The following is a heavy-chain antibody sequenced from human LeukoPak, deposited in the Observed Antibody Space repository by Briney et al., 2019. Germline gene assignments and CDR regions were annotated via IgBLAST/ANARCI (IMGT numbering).Heavy chain of an antibody. D-gene: IGHD3-9*01. J-gene: IGHJ4*02. V-gene: IGHV3-23*01. Sequence: GGSLRLSCAASGFTFSSHAVTWVRQAPGKGLEWVSGISNSGGHTYYADSVKGRFTVSRDNSKNMVYLQMNSLRDDDTAIYYCGKRVLSSAYDILTGYYDFWGQGTLVTVSS. CDR3: GKRVLSSAYDILTGYYDF. CDR1: GFTFSSHA. CDR2: ISNSGGHT.